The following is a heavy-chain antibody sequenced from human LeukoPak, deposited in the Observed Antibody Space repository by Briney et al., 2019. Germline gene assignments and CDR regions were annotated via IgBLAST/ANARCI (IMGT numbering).Heavy chain of an antibody. D-gene: IGHD2-15*01. Sequence: GASVKVSCKASGGTFSSYTISWVRQAPGQGLEWMGRIIPILGIANYAQKCQGRVTITADKSTSTAYMELSSLRSEDTAVYYCARDRGYCSGGSCYTVDWGQGTLVTVSS. CDR1: GGTFSSYT. CDR3: ARDRGYCSGGSCYTVD. V-gene: IGHV1-69*04. CDR2: IIPILGIA. J-gene: IGHJ4*02.